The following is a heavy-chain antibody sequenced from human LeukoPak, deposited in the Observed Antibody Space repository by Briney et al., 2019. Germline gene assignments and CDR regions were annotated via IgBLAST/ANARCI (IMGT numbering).Heavy chain of an antibody. CDR2: INTHNANT. Sequence: ASVKVSCKPSGYTFTSYGINWVRQAPAQGLEWMGWINTHNANTNYAQKLQGRVIMTTDTSTSTAYMELRSLRSDDTAVYYCARHLYPYYYDSSGQKSYYFDYWGQGTMVTVSS. V-gene: IGHV1-18*01. J-gene: IGHJ4*02. CDR1: GYTFTSYG. D-gene: IGHD3-22*01. CDR3: ARHLYPYYYDSSGQKSYYFDY.